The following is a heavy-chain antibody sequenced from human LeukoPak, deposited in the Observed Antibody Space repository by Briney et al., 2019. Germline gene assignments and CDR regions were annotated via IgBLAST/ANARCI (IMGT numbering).Heavy chain of an antibody. CDR2: IWYDGSNK. CDR1: GFTFSSYG. V-gene: IGHV3-33*01. CDR3: ASDAPITMVRGVIAD. J-gene: IGHJ4*02. D-gene: IGHD3-10*01. Sequence: PGGSLRLSCAASGFTFSSYGMHWVRQAPGKGLEWVAVIWYDGSNKYYADSVKGRFTISRDNSKNTLYLQMNSLRAEDTAVYYCASDAPITMVRGVIADWGQGTLVTVSS.